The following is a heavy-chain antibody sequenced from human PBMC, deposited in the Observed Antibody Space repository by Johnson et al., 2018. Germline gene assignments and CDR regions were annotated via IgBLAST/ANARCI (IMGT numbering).Heavy chain of an antibody. V-gene: IGHV3-33*01. CDR1: GFTFSNYG. D-gene: IGHD3-22*01. J-gene: IGHJ3*02. CDR2: IWYDGSDK. Sequence: QVQLVESGGGVVQPGRSLRLSCAASGFTFSNYGMHWVRQAPGKGLEWVAVIWYDGSDKYYGDSVKGRFTISRDNSKNTLYLQMNSLRAEDTAVYYCARDRPTMIVVITAGGDAFDIWGQGTMVTVSS. CDR3: ARDRPTMIVVITAGGDAFDI.